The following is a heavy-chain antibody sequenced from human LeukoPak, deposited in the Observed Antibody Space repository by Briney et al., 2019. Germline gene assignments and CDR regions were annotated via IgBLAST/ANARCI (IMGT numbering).Heavy chain of an antibody. CDR2: ISAYNGNT. J-gene: IGHJ6*02. V-gene: IGHV1-18*01. Sequence: ASVNVSCTASGYTFTSYGISWVRQAPGQGLEWMGWISAYNGNTNYAQKLQGRVTMTTDTSTSTAYMELRSLRSDDTAVYYCARDLGGSKYYYYYYGMDVWGQGTTVTVSS. D-gene: IGHD1-26*01. CDR1: GYTFTSYG. CDR3: ARDLGGSKYYYYYYGMDV.